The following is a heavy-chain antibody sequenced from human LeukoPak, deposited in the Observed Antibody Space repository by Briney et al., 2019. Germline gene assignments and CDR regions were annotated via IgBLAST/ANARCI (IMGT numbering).Heavy chain of an antibody. V-gene: IGHV4-38-2*02. CDR3: ARVRTTSPYSSSWYFDY. D-gene: IGHD6-13*01. CDR1: GGSISSYY. Sequence: SETLSLTCTVSGGSISSYYWGWIRQPPGKGLEWIGSIYRSGSTYYNPSLKSRVTISVDTSKNQFSLKLSSVTAADTAVYYCARVRTTSPYSSSWYFDYWGQGTLVTVSS. J-gene: IGHJ4*02. CDR2: IYRSGST.